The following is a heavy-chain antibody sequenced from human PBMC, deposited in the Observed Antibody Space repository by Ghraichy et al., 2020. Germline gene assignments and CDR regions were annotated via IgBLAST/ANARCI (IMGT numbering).Heavy chain of an antibody. D-gene: IGHD3-10*01. CDR1: GYTFTSYA. CDR2: INTNTGNP. CDR3: ARESWGELFHDSNYYGSGSYYIPGDY. J-gene: IGHJ4*02. V-gene: IGHV7-4-1*02. Sequence: ASVKVSCKASGYTFTSYAMNWVRQAPGQGLEWMGWINTNTGNPTYAQGFTGRFVFSLDTSVSTAYLQISSLKAEDTAVYYCARESWGELFHDSNYYGSGSYYIPGDYWGQGTLVTVSS.